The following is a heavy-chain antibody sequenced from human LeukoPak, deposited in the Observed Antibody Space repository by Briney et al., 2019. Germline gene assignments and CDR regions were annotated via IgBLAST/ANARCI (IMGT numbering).Heavy chain of an antibody. Sequence: PGRSLRLSCAASGFTFTYYAMHWVRRAPGKGLELVALISYDGSRQYYTDSVKGRFIISRDDSKNTVYLQMNSLGVDDTALYYCARGPDPVVRGPRRAFDLWGQGTMVTVSS. V-gene: IGHV3-30-3*01. D-gene: IGHD3-10*01. J-gene: IGHJ3*01. CDR3: ARGPDPVVRGPRRAFDL. CDR1: GFTFTYYA. CDR2: ISYDGSRQ.